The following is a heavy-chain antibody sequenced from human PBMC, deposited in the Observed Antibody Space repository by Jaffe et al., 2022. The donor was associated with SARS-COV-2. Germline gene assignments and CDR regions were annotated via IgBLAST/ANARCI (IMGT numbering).Heavy chain of an antibody. CDR3: ASYMITFGGVSRAFDI. J-gene: IGHJ3*02. CDR1: GGSISSYY. V-gene: IGHV4-59*01. CDR2: IYYSGST. Sequence: QVQLQESGPGLVKPSETLSLTCTVSGGSISSYYWSWIRQPPGKGLEWIGYIYYSGSTNYNPSLKSRVTISVDTSKNQFSLKLSSVTAADTAVYYCASYMITFGGVSRAFDIWGQGTMVTVSS. D-gene: IGHD3-16*01.